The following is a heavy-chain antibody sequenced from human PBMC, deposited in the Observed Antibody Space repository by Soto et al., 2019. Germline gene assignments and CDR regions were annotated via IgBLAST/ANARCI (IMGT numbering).Heavy chain of an antibody. J-gene: IGHJ4*02. CDR3: ARDDRIIVGATGVYY. V-gene: IGHV1-18*01. Sequence: VQRVQSGAEVKKPGASVKVSCEASRYTFTSYGISWVRQAPGQGLEWMGWISAYNGNTNYAQKLQGRVTMTTDTSTSTAYMELRSLRSDDTAVYYCARDDRIIVGATGVYYWGQGTLVTVSS. CDR2: ISAYNGNT. D-gene: IGHD1-26*01. CDR1: RYTFTSYG.